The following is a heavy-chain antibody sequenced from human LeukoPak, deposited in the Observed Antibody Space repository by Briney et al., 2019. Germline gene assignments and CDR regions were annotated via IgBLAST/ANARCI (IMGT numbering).Heavy chain of an antibody. D-gene: IGHD3-22*01. Sequence: GGSLRLSCAASGFTFSSYSMRWVRQAPGKGLEWVSAISGSGGSTYYADSVKGRFTISRDNSKNTLYLQMNSLRAEDTAVYYCAKGGTVTTYDFDCWGQGTLVTVSS. V-gene: IGHV3-23*01. CDR3: AKGGTVTTYDFDC. CDR2: ISGSGGST. J-gene: IGHJ5*01. CDR1: GFTFSSYS.